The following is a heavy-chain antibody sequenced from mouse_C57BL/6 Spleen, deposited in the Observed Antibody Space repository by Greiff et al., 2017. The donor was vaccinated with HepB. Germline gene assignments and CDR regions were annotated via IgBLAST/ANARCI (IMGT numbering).Heavy chain of an antibody. Sequence: VQLQQSGPELVKPGASVKISCKASGYAFSSSWMNWVKQRPGKGLEWIGRIYPGDGDTNYNGKFKGKATLTADKSSSTAYMQLSSLTSEDSAVYFCAKIYYGNYLGAMDYWGQGTSVTVSS. J-gene: IGHJ4*01. D-gene: IGHD2-1*01. CDR1: GYAFSSSW. V-gene: IGHV1-82*01. CDR2: IYPGDGDT. CDR3: AKIYYGNYLGAMDY.